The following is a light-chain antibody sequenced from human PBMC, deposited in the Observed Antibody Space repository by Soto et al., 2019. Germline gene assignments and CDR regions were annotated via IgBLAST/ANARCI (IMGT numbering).Light chain of an antibody. CDR1: SGDIGGYNS. CDR3: SSFTSSSTWV. V-gene: IGLV2-14*01. CDR2: EVV. J-gene: IGLJ3*02. Sequence: QSALTQPASVSGSPGQSITISCTGTSGDIGGYNSVSWYQQHPGKAPKLLIYEVVKRPSGVSNRFSGSKSGNTASLTISGLQADDEADYKCSSFTSSSTWVFGGGTQVTVL.